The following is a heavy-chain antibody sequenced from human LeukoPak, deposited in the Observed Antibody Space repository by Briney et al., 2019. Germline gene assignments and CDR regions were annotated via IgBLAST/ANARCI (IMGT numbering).Heavy chain of an antibody. CDR2: VYYSGST. CDR1: GGSISSSSYY. D-gene: IGHD6-6*01. J-gene: IGHJ4*02. CDR3: ARLAALPDY. Sequence: PSETLSLTCTVSGGSISSSSYYWGWIRQPPGKGLVWIGSVYYSGSTYYNPSLKNRVTISVDTSKNQFSLKLSSVTAADTAVYYCARLAALPDYWGQGTLVTVSS. V-gene: IGHV4-39*07.